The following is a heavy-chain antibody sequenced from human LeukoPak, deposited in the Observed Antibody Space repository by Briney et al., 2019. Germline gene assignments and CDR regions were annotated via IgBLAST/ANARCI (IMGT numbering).Heavy chain of an antibody. J-gene: IGHJ4*02. CDR1: GFTFSSYW. CDR2: IKQDGSEK. V-gene: IGHV3-7*01. CDR3: ARDIGDGYNWVDY. Sequence: GGSLRLSCAASGFTFSSYWMSWVRQAPGKGLEWVANIKQDGSEKYYVDSVKGRFTISRDNAKNSLYLQVNSLRAEDSAVYYCARDIGDGYNWVDYWGQGTLVTVSS. D-gene: IGHD5-24*01.